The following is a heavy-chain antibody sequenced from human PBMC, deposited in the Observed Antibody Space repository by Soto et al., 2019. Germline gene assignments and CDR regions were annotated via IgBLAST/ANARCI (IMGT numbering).Heavy chain of an antibody. Sequence: QVQLVQSGAEVKKPGSSVKVSCKASGGTFSSYDISWVRQAPGQGLEWMGGIIPSFGTANYAQKIQGRVTITADESTSTAYMELSRLRSEETAVYYCARVSCRGTWSDYYYGMDVWGQGTTVTVSS. CDR2: IIPSFGTA. V-gene: IGHV1-69*01. D-gene: IGHD3-3*01. J-gene: IGHJ6*02. CDR1: GGTFSSYD. CDR3: ARVSCRGTWSDYYYGMDV.